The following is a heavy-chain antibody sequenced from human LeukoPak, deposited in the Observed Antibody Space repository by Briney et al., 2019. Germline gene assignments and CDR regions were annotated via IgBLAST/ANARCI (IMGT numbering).Heavy chain of an antibody. CDR1: GFTFSSYG. V-gene: IGHV3-30*02. D-gene: IGHD3-10*01. CDR2: IRYDGSNK. J-gene: IGHJ4*02. CDR3: AKETSYYGSGNFDY. Sequence: GGSLRLSCAASGFTFSSYGMHWVRQAPGKGLEWVAFIRYDGSNKYYADSVKGRFTISRDNSENTLYLQMNSLRAEDTAVYYCAKETSYYGSGNFDYWGQGTLVTVSS.